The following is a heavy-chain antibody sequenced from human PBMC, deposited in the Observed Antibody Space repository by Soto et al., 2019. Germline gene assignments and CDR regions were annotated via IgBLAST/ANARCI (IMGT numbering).Heavy chain of an antibody. V-gene: IGHV3-21*01. J-gene: IGHJ5*02. CDR1: GFTLSSHS. D-gene: IGHD3-16*01. CDR3: ARATTSSSGGRNSFGP. Sequence: GGSLRLSCAASGFTLSSHSMNWVRQAPGKGLEWVSSISSSSTRIYYADSMKGRFTISRDNAKNSLYLQMDSLRAEDTAVYYCARATTSSSGGRNSFGPWGQGTLVTVSS. CDR2: ISSSSTRI.